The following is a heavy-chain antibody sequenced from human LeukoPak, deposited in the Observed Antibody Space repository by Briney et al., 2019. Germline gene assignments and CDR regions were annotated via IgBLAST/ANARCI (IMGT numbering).Heavy chain of an antibody. J-gene: IGHJ6*03. CDR3: ARVLRYCSGGNCYSGGLGYMDV. CDR2: INPNGGDT. CDR1: GYTFTGYY. D-gene: IGHD2-15*01. V-gene: IGHV1-2*02. Sequence: ASVKVSCKASGYTFTGYYMHWVRQAPGQGLQWMGWINPNGGDTNYAQKFQGRVTMTRDTSISTAYMELSRLRSDDTAVYYCARVLRYCSGGNCYSGGLGYMDVWGKGTTVTISS.